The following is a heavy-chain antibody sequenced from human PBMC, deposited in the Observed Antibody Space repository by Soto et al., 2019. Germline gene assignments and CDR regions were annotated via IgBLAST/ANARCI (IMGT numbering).Heavy chain of an antibody. Sequence: QVQLVQSGAEAKKPGSSVKVSCKSSGHTFSSHSINWVRQAPGQGLEWMGGIIPIFGPANFAKKFQGRVTITADESTTTAYMELNSLRSEDTAVYYCATGSFTSTGGRIGYHYNAMDVWGQGTTVTVSS. CDR1: GHTFSSHS. V-gene: IGHV1-69*01. CDR3: ATGSFTSTGGRIGYHYNAMDV. CDR2: IIPIFGPA. D-gene: IGHD2-2*01. J-gene: IGHJ6*02.